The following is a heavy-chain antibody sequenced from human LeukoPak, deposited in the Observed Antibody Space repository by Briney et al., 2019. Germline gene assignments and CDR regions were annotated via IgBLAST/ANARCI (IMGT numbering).Heavy chain of an antibody. CDR2: INHSGST. D-gene: IGHD3-22*01. CDR1: GGSFSGYY. V-gene: IGHV4-34*01. Sequence: SETLSLTCAVYGGSFSGYYWSWIRQPPGKGLEWIGEINHSGSTNYNPSLKSRVTISVDTSKNQFSLKLSSVTAADTAVYYCARGFVVVKFCRFDPWGQGTLVTVSS. J-gene: IGHJ5*02. CDR3: ARGFVVVKFCRFDP.